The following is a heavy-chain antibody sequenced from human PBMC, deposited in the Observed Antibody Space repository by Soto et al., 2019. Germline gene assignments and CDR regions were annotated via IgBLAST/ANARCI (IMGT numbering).Heavy chain of an antibody. Sequence: SETLSLTYTVSGASISTYYWSWIRQPPGKGLEWIGYISYSGSTNYNPSLKSRVTISFDASKNEISLQVRSATAADAAVYYCARGLISGYYLYDAFDIWGQGTMVTVSS. V-gene: IGHV4-59*01. J-gene: IGHJ3*02. D-gene: IGHD3-22*01. CDR3: ARGLISGYYLYDAFDI. CDR1: GASISTYY. CDR2: ISYSGST.